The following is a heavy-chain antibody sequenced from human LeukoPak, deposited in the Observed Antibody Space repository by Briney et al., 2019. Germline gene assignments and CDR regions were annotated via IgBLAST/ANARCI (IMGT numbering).Heavy chain of an antibody. D-gene: IGHD2-2*01. CDR3: ARDSSEMSYNYYYYYMDV. CDR2: ISSSSSAI. CDR1: GFTFSNYT. V-gene: IGHV3-48*01. Sequence: GGSLRLSCAASGFTFSNYTMNWVRQAPGRGLEWVSYISSSSSAIFYADSVKGRFTISRDNAKNSLYLQMNSLRAEDTAVYYCARDSSEMSYNYYYYYMDVWGKGTTVTVSS. J-gene: IGHJ6*03.